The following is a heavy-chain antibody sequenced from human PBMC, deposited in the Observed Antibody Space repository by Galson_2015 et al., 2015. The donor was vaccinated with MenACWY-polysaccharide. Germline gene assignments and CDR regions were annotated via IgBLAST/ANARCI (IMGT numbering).Heavy chain of an antibody. CDR3: GRPYYRLNTVFAY. Sequence: SLRLSCAASGFTFSIYWMTWVRQAPGKGLEWVANINEDGSEKQYVDSVKGRFTISRDNAKNSVFLQMNSLRAEDTAVYYCGRPYYRLNTVFAYWGQGPLVPVSS. CDR2: INEDGSEK. V-gene: IGHV3-7*01. J-gene: IGHJ4*02. CDR1: GFTFSIYW. D-gene: IGHD3-22*01.